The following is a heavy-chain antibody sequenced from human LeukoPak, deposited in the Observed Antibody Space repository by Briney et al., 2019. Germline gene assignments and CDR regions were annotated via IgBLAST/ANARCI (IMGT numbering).Heavy chain of an antibody. V-gene: IGHV4-30-4*01. CDR1: GGSISSGDYY. J-gene: IGHJ6*02. CDR3: ARVLYGSGIYSMDV. D-gene: IGHD3-10*01. CDR2: IYYSGST. Sequence: SQTLSLTCTVSGGSISSGDYYWSWIRQPPGEGLEWIGYIYYSGSTYYNPSLKSRVTISVDTSKNQFSLKLSSVTAADTAVYYCARVLYGSGIYSMDVWGQGTTVTVSS.